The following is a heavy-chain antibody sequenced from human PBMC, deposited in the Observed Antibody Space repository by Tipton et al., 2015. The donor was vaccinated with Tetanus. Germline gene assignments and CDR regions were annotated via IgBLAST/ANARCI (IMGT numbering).Heavy chain of an antibody. Sequence: TLSLTCSVSDGSSRNYYWSWIRQYPGKGLEWIGLLYHTGVTYYNPSLQSRVAISVDTSKNQFSLEVASVTVSDTAVYYCARVRAILRRTLSGLYWLGPWARESWSPSPQ. V-gene: IGHV4-31*03. J-gene: IGHJ5*02. CDR3: ARVRAILRRTLSGLYWLGP. CDR1: DGSSRNYY. D-gene: IGHD3-16*01. CDR2: LYHTGVT.